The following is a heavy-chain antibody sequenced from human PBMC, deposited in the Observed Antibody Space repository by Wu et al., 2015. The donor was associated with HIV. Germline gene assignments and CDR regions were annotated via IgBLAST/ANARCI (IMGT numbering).Heavy chain of an antibody. Sequence: QVQLVQSGAEVKKPGASVKVSCKASGYTFTSYGISWVRQAPGQGLEWMGWISAYNGNTNYAQKLQGRVTMTTDTSTSTAYMELRSLRSDDTAVYYCARDRDYVFLELVIIRPPGPRNMDVWGKGTTVTVSS. V-gene: IGHV1-18*01. CDR1: GYTFTSYG. J-gene: IGHJ6*03. CDR3: ARDRDYVFLELVIIRPPGPRNMDV. CDR2: ISAYNGNT. D-gene: IGHD3-3*01.